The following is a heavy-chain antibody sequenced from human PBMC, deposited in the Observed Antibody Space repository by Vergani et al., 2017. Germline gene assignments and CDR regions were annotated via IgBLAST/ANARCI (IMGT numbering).Heavy chain of an antibody. Sequence: QVQLVQSGAEVKKPGSSVKVSCKASGGTFSSYAISLVRPAPGQGLEWMGRLIPIVGTANYAQKFQGRVTITADESTSTAYMELGSLRSEDTAVYYCASVPYGGSHPIDYWGQGTLVTVSS. CDR2: LIPIVGTA. CDR1: GGTFSSYA. CDR3: ASVPYGGSHPIDY. J-gene: IGHJ4*02. V-gene: IGHV1-69*18. D-gene: IGHD1-26*01.